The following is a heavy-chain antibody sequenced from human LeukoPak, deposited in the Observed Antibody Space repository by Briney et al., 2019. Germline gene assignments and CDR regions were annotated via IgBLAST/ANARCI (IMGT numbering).Heavy chain of an antibody. D-gene: IGHD6-19*01. J-gene: IGHJ5*02. CDR2: ISYDGSNK. CDR3: ARGVVNSGWYMFGDNWFDP. V-gene: IGHV3-30*04. CDR1: GFTFSSYA. Sequence: GRSLRLSCAASGFTFSSYAMHWVRQAPGKGLEWVAVISYDGSNKYYADSVKGRFTISRDNSKDTLYLQMNSLRAEDTAVYYCARGVVNSGWYMFGDNWFDPWGQGTLVTVSS.